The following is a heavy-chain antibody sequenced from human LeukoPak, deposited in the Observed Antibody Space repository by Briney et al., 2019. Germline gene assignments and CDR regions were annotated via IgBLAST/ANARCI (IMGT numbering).Heavy chain of an antibody. V-gene: IGHV4-38-2*02. CDR3: ARLGGSPTNY. CDR1: GYSISSDYY. Sequence: PSETLSLTCTVSGYSISSDYYWGWIRQPPGKGLEWIGTIYHSGSTYYNPSLKSRVTISVDTSKNQFSLKLSSVTAADTAVYYCARLGGSPTNYWGQGTLVTVSS. D-gene: IGHD1-26*01. J-gene: IGHJ4*02. CDR2: IYHSGST.